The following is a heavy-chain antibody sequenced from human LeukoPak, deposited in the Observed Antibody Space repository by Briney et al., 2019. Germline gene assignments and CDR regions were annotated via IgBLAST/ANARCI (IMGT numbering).Heavy chain of an antibody. J-gene: IGHJ5*02. CDR2: IYYSGST. D-gene: IGHD3-22*01. CDR1: GGSISSYH. CDR3: ARGQYYYDSSGGNWFDP. V-gene: IGHV4-59*01. Sequence: SETLSLTCTVSGGSISSYHWSWIRQPPGKGLECIGYIYYSGSTNYNPSLKSRVTISVDTSKNQFSLKLSSVTAADTAVYYCARGQYYYDSSGGNWFDPWGQGTLVTVSS.